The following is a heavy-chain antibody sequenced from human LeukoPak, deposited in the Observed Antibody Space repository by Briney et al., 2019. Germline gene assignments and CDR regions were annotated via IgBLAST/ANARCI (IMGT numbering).Heavy chain of an antibody. CDR1: GYAFTSYG. J-gene: IGHJ5*02. CDR2: ISAYNGNT. V-gene: IGHV1-18*04. CDR3: ARNRDIYGSGSYYQNWFDP. Sequence: ASVKVSCKASGYAFTSYGISWVRQAPGQGLEWMGWISAYNGNTNYAQKLQGRVTMTTDTSTSTAYMELRSLRSDDTAVYYCARNRDIYGSGSYYQNWFDPWGQGTLVTVSS. D-gene: IGHD3-10*01.